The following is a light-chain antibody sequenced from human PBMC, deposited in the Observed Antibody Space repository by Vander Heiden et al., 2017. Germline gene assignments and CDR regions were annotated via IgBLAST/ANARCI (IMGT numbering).Light chain of an antibody. V-gene: IGKV1-27*01. CDR2: GGY. CDR3: LKYDSAPRT. CDR1: RGIANF. Sequence: IQMTQSPSSLSASVGDRVTITCRTSRGIANFLAWYQQKPGRAPKLLVYGGYRLQSGVPSRFSGSETGTEFTLTISSLQPEDVAIYYCLKYDSAPRTFGQGTRVELK. J-gene: IGKJ1*01.